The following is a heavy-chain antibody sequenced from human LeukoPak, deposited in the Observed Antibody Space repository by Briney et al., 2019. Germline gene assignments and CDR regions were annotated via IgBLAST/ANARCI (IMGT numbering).Heavy chain of an antibody. V-gene: IGHV4-39*01. CDR2: IYYSGST. CDR3: ARVRHSGLLLRRYFQH. J-gene: IGHJ1*01. CDR1: GVSISNSRSF. Sequence: SETLSLTCTVSGVSISNSRSFWGWIRQPPGKGLEWIGSIYYSGSTYYNPSLKSRVTISVDTSKNQFSLKLSSVTAADSAVYYCARVRHSGLLLRRYFQHWGQGTLVTVSS. D-gene: IGHD3-22*01.